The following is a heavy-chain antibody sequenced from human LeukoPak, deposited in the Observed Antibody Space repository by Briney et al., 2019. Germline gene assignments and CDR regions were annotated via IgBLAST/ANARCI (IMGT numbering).Heavy chain of an antibody. CDR3: ARDRQGTPGTFDI. D-gene: IGHD1-1*01. Sequence: GGSLRLSCAVSGFTFTSYGMHWVRQGPGKGLEWVAGIWYDGSQKYYADSVKGRFTISRDNSKNTLYLQMNSLRAEDKAVYYCARDRQGTPGTFDIWGQGTMVTVSP. J-gene: IGHJ3*02. CDR2: IWYDGSQK. V-gene: IGHV3-33*01. CDR1: GFTFTSYG.